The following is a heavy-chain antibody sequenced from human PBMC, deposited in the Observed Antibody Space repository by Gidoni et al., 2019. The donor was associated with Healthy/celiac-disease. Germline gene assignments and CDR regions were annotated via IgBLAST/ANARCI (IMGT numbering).Heavy chain of an antibody. J-gene: IGHJ4*02. D-gene: IGHD3-3*01. CDR2: INPNSGGT. CDR1: GYTFTGYY. CDR3: ARALYDFWSGYLFDY. Sequence: QVQLVQSGAEVKKPGASVKVSCKASGYTFTGYYMHWVRQAPGQGLEWMGWINPNSGGTNYAQKFQGRVTMTRDTSISTAYMELSRLRSDDTAVYYCARALYDFWSGYLFDYWGQGTLVTVSS. V-gene: IGHV1-2*02.